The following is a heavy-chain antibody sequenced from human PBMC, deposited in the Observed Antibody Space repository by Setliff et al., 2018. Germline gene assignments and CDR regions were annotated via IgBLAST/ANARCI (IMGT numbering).Heavy chain of an antibody. V-gene: IGHV4-34*01. CDR3: AGGAFGSRWYVRPWFDP. CDR1: GDSFSGYF. CDR2: IDQSGST. J-gene: IGHJ5*02. Sequence: SDTLSLTCAVYGDSFSGYFWTWIRQPPGKGLEWIGDIDQSGSTNYNPSLKSRLTISVDTSKNQFSLSLSSVTAADTAVYYCAGGAFGSRWYVRPWFDPWGQGTLVTVS. D-gene: IGHD6-13*01.